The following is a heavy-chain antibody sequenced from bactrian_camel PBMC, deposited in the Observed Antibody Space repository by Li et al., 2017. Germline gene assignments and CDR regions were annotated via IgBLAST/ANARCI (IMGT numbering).Heavy chain of an antibody. CDR1: GYNYGRYC. CDR3: AADPPGGQWWMCGDTQQDFDY. V-gene: IGHV3S55*01. CDR2: ISAGERT. J-gene: IGHJ6*01. Sequence: VQLVESGGGSVQAGGSLRLSCVYSGYNYGRYCMGWFRQVPGKAREAVAIISAGERTNYGDPVEGRFSISRDTAKSTLFLQMNSLKAEDTAMYYCAADPPGGQWWMCGDTQQDFDYWGQGTQVTVS. D-gene: IGHD2*01.